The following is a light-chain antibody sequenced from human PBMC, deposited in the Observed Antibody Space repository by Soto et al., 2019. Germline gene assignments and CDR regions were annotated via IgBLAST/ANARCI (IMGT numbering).Light chain of an antibody. CDR2: DAS. CDR1: QSISQW. V-gene: IGKV1-5*01. Sequence: DIQMTQSPSTLSASVGDRVAITCRARQSISQWVAWYQQKPGRAPELLIYDASKLKSGVPSRFCGSGSCTEFSLTITSLQPDYSAVYYCQQYNGYSWSFGRVTKVEIK. J-gene: IGKJ4*02. CDR3: QQYNGYSWS.